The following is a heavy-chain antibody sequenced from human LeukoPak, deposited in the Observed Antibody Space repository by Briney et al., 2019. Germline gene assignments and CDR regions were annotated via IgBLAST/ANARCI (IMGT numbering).Heavy chain of an antibody. D-gene: IGHD6-13*01. CDR2: IGTAGDT. J-gene: IGHJ4*02. Sequence: TGGSLRLSCAASGFTFSNYDMHWVRHAAGKGLEWVSGIGTAGDTYYPASVKGRFTISRENAKSSLYLQINSLSAGDTAVYYCASSPAYSSSWYAIDNWGQGTLVTVSS. CDR1: GFTFSNYD. V-gene: IGHV3-13*01. CDR3: ASSPAYSSSWYAIDN.